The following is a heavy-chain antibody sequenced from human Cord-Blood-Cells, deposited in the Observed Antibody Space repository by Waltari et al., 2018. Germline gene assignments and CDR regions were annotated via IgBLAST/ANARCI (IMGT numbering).Heavy chain of an antibody. Sequence: QVQLQESGPGLVKPSETLSLTCTVSGGYISSYYLSRIRQPPGKGLEWIGYIYYSGSTNYNPSLKSRVTISVDTSKNQFSLKLSSVTAADTAVYYCARVRYCTGGVCYYYFDYWGQGTLVTVSS. D-gene: IGHD2-8*02. CDR1: GGYISSYY. V-gene: IGHV4-59*01. CDR3: ARVRYCTGGVCYYYFDY. CDR2: IYYSGST. J-gene: IGHJ4*02.